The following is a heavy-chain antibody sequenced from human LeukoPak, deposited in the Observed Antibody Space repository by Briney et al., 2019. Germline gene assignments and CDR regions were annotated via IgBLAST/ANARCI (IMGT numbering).Heavy chain of an antibody. CDR1: GASISSLIYY. D-gene: IGHD3-10*01. CDR3: ARAAVLRGVRHFDL. V-gene: IGHV4-39*07. CDR2: IRHSGRT. Sequence: PSETLSLTCTVSGASISSLIYYWGWIRQPPGKGLEWIGSIRHSGRTHYNPSLKSRVTISVDTSKKQFSLTLNSVTAADTAVYYCARAAVLRGVRHFDLWGRGTLVTVSS. J-gene: IGHJ2*01.